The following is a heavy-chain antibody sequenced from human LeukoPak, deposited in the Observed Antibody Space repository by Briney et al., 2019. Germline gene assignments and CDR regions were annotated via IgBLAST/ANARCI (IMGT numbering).Heavy chain of an antibody. Sequence: SETLSLTCTVSGYSISSGYSWGWIRQPPGKGLEWIGSIYHSGNTYYNPSLKRRVTISVDTSKNQFSLKLSSVTAADTAVYYCSRGRYYDFWSGYSFNWFDPWGQGTLVTVSS. D-gene: IGHD3-3*01. V-gene: IGHV4-38-2*02. CDR1: GYSISSGYS. CDR3: SRGRYYDFWSGYSFNWFDP. CDR2: IYHSGNT. J-gene: IGHJ5*02.